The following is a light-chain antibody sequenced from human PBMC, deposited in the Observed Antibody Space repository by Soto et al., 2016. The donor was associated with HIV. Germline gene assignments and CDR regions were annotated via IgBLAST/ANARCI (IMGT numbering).Light chain of an antibody. V-gene: IGLV3-21*02. CDR1: NIVTKS. CDR3: QVWDSSTDHPL. CDR2: DDR. Sequence: SYELTQPPSLSVAPGQTATILCGGDNIVTKSVHWYQKRPGQAPVLVVFDDRGRPSGIPERFSGSNSGNTATLTISRVEAGDGADYYCQVWDSSTDHPLFGGGTKLTVL. J-gene: IGLJ3*02.